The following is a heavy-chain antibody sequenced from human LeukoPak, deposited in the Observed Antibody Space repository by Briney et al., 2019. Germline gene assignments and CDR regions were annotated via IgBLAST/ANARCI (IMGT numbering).Heavy chain of an antibody. CDR2: MNPNSGNT. D-gene: IGHD6-6*01. Sequence: GASVKVSCKASGYTFTSHDINWVRQATGQGLEWMGWMNPNSGNTGYAQKFQGRVTMTRNTSISTAYMELSSLRSEDTAVYYCARRRYSSSFYYYYYMDVWGKGTTVTVSS. J-gene: IGHJ6*03. CDR1: GYTFTSHD. CDR3: ARRRYSSSFYYYYYMDV. V-gene: IGHV1-8*01.